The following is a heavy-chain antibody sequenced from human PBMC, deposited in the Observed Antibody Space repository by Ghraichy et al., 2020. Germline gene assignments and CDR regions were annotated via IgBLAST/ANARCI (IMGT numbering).Heavy chain of an antibody. Sequence: GGSLRLSCATSGFTFSIYAMSWVRQAPGKGLEWVSSISGGGVSTYYADSVKGRFTISRDNSKNTLYLQMNSLRAEDTAVYYCAKNPRSGNTRYYYYGMDVGGQGTTVTVSS. D-gene: IGHD3-10*01. CDR1: GFTFSIYA. CDR3: AKNPRSGNTRYYYYGMDV. CDR2: ISGGGVST. J-gene: IGHJ6*02. V-gene: IGHV3-23*01.